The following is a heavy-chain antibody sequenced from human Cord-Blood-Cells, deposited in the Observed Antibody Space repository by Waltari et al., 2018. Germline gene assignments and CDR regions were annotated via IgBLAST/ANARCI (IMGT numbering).Heavy chain of an antibody. J-gene: IGHJ6*02. V-gene: IGHV1-69*01. D-gene: IGHD3-22*01. CDR1: GGPFSSSV. Sequence: QVQLVQSGAEVKKPGSSVKVSCRASGGPFSSSVIRWLRQAPGTGLRWMGVIIPILGTANYAQKFQGRVTITADESTSTAYMELSSLRSEDTAVYYCASHYDSSGYYYYYGMDVWGQGTTVTVSS. CDR3: ASHYDSSGYYYYYGMDV. CDR2: IIPILGTA.